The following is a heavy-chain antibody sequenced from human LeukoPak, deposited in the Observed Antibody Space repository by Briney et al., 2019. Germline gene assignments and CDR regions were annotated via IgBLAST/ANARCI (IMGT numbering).Heavy chain of an antibody. D-gene: IGHD3-10*01. CDR1: GYSISSGYY. CDR3: ATVLLWFGEIDY. J-gene: IGHJ4*02. V-gene: IGHV4-38-2*02. Sequence: SETLSLTCTVSGYSISSGYYWGWIRQPPGKGLEWIGSIYHSGSTYYNPSLRSRVTISVDTSKNQFSLKLSSVTAADTAVYYCATVLLWFGEIDYWGQGTLVTVSS. CDR2: IYHSGST.